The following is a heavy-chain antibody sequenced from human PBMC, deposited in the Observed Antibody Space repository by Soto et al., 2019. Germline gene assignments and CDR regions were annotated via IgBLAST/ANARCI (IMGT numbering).Heavy chain of an antibody. D-gene: IGHD3-16*02. CDR1: GFTFSSYS. V-gene: IGHV3-48*02. Sequence: SLRLSCAASGFTFSSYSMNWVRQAPGKGLEWVSYISSSSSTIYYADSVKGRFTISRDNAKNSLYLQMNSLRDEDTAVYYCARDRDMITFGGVIVPFFDYWGQGTLVTVSS. CDR2: ISSSSSTI. J-gene: IGHJ4*02. CDR3: ARDRDMITFGGVIVPFFDY.